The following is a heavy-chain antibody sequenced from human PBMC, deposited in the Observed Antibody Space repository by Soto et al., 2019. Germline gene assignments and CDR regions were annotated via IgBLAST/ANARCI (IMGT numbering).Heavy chain of an antibody. V-gene: IGHV4-59*01. D-gene: IGHD5-12*01. J-gene: IGHJ4*02. CDR1: GGSISSYY. Sequence: SETLSLTCTVSGGSISSYYWSWIRQPPGKGLEWIGYIYYSGSTNYNPSLKSRVTISVDTSKNQFSLKLSSVTAADTAVYYCAISPRTFSGYDYLYFDYWGQGTLVT. CDR2: IYYSGST. CDR3: AISPRTFSGYDYLYFDY.